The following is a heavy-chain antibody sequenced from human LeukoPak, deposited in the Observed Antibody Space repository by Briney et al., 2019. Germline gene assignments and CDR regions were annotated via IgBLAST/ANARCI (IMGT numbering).Heavy chain of an antibody. Sequence: GSLRLSCTASGFTFGDYAMSWVRQAPGKGLEWVGFIRSKAYGGTTEYAASVKGRFTISRDDSKSIAYLQMNSLKTEDTAVYYCTSLSITMIPDAFDIWGQGTMVTVSS. V-gene: IGHV3-49*04. J-gene: IGHJ3*02. CDR3: TSLSITMIPDAFDI. CDR2: IRSKAYGGTT. CDR1: GFTFGDYA. D-gene: IGHD3-22*01.